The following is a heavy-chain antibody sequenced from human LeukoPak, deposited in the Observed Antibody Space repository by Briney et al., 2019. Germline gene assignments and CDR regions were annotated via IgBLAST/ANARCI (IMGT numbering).Heavy chain of an antibody. Sequence: GGSLRLSCAASGFPFSDHEMNWVRQAPGKGLEWVAYISSSGSDKYYPDSVKGRFTISRDNAKNSLYLQMNSLRAEDTAVYYCARRTSGAFAIWGQETKVTVSS. CDR3: ARRTSGAFAI. CDR2: ISSSGSDK. J-gene: IGHJ3*02. CDR1: GFPFSDHE. V-gene: IGHV3-48*03.